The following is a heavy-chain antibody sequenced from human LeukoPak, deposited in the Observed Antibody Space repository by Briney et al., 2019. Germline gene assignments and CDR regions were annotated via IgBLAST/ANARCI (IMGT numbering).Heavy chain of an antibody. V-gene: IGHV5-51*01. CDR1: GYSFTNYW. D-gene: IGHD7-27*01. J-gene: IGHJ6*03. CDR3: ARHANWGSSWYYHYMDV. Sequence: GESLKISCKGSGYSFTNYWIGWVRQMPGKGLEWMGIIYPGDSDTRYSPSFQGQVTISADKSISTAYLQRSSLKASDTAMYYCARHANWGSSWYYHYMDVWGKGTTVTVSS. CDR2: IYPGDSDT.